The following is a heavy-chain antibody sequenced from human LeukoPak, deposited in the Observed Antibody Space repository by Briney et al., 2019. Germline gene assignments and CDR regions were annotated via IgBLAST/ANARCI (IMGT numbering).Heavy chain of an antibody. CDR1: GGTFSSYA. D-gene: IGHD1-7*01. Sequence: GASVKVSCKASGGTFSSYAISWVRQAPGQGLEWMGWINPNSGGTNYAQKFQGWVTMTRDTSISTAYMELSRLRSDDTAVYYCARGPLGLPRYYFDYWGQGTLVTVSS. CDR3: ARGPLGLPRYYFDY. J-gene: IGHJ4*02. V-gene: IGHV1-2*04. CDR2: INPNSGGT.